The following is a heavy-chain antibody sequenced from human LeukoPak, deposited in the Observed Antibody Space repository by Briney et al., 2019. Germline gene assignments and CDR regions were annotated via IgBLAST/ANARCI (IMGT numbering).Heavy chain of an antibody. Sequence: GGSLRLSCAASGFTLDDYGMSWVPQAPGKGVGWGSGINWNGGSTGSAHSVKGRFTISRDNAKNSLYLQMNSLRAEDTALYYCARVGLRFLEWLPYYFDYWGQGTLVTVSS. CDR2: INWNGGST. J-gene: IGHJ4*02. CDR3: ARVGLRFLEWLPYYFDY. V-gene: IGHV3-20*04. CDR1: GFTLDDYG. D-gene: IGHD3-3*01.